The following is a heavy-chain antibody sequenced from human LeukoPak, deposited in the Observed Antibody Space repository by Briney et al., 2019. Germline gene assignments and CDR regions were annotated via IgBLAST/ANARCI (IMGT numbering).Heavy chain of an antibody. CDR2: ISWNSGNI. J-gene: IGHJ4*02. D-gene: IGHD2-21*02. Sequence: PGRSLRLSCAASGFTFGDSAMHWVRQGPGKGLEWVSGISWNSGNIDYTDSVKGRFTISRDNAKNSLYLQMNSLRAEDTAVYYCAKPARCGGDCYPYYFDYWGQGTLVTVSS. CDR1: GFTFGDSA. CDR3: AKPARCGGDCYPYYFDY. V-gene: IGHV3-9*01.